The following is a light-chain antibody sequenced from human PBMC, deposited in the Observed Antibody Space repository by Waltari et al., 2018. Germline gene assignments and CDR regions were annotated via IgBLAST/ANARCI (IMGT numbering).Light chain of an antibody. J-gene: IGKJ1*01. V-gene: IGKV3-20*01. Sequence: EIVLTQSPGTLSLSPGERATLPCRASQRVGKYLAWYQQRPGQAPRLLIYDASSRATGIPDRFTGSGFGTAFSLTISRLEPEDFAVYYCQKYVNLPATFGQGTKVEIK. CDR3: QKYVNLPAT. CDR1: QRVGKY. CDR2: DAS.